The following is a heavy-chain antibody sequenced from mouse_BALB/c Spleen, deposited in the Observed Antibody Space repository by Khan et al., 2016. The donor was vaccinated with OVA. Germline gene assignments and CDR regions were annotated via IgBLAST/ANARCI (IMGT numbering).Heavy chain of an antibody. CDR2: ISSGSSTI. Sequence: EVELVESGGGLVQPGGSRKLSCAASGFTFSRFGMHWVRQAPEKGLEWVAYISSGSSTIYYGDTVKGRFTISRDNPKNTLFLQMTSLRSEDTAMYYCARDSNFDYRGQGTTLTVSS. J-gene: IGHJ2*01. V-gene: IGHV5-17*02. CDR1: GFTFSRFG. CDR3: ARDSNFDY.